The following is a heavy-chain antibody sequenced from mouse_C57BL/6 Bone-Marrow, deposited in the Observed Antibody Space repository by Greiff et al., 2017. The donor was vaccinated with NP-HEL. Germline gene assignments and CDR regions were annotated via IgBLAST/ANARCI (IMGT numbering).Heavy chain of an antibody. J-gene: IGHJ4*01. CDR2: IRHKANGYTT. D-gene: IGHD1-1*01. CDR1: GFTFTDYY. Sequence: EVQVVESGGGLVQPGGSLSLSCAASGFTFTDYYMSWVRQPPGKALEWLGFIRHKANGYTTEYSAYVKGRFTISRDNSQSILYLQMKALRAEDSATYYCARLYYPYAMDYWGQGTSVTVSS. V-gene: IGHV7-3*01. CDR3: ARLYYPYAMDY.